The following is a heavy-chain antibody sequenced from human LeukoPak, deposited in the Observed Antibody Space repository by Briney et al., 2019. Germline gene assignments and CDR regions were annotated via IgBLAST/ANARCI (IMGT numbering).Heavy chain of an antibody. V-gene: IGHV4-59*03. CDR2: SYYRGTT. Sequence: PSETLSLTCPVSGSSLGGYYWDWIRQPPGKGLEWIGFSYYRGTTTYNPSLRSRVTISVDTSKNQFSLRLRSVTAADTAVYYCPASYFYDTTGITSGAIDIWGRGTVVTVSS. D-gene: IGHD3-22*01. CDR1: GSSLGGYY. J-gene: IGHJ3*02. CDR3: PASYFYDTTGITSGAIDI.